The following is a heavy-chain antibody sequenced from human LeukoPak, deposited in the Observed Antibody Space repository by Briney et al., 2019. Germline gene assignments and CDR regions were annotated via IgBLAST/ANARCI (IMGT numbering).Heavy chain of an antibody. CDR2: IIPIFGTA. J-gene: IGHJ5*02. D-gene: IGHD2-21*02. Sequence: SVKVSCKASGGTFSSYAISWVRQAPRQGLEWMGRIIPIFGTANYAQKFQGRVTITTDESTSTAYMELSSLRSEDTAVYYCAASYCGGDCYSRAPFDPWGQGTLVTVSS. CDR3: AASYCGGDCYSRAPFDP. V-gene: IGHV1-69*05. CDR1: GGTFSSYA.